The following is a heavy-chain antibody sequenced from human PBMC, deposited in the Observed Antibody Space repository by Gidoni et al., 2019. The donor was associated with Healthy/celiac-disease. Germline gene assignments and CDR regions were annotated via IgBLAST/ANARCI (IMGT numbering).Heavy chain of an antibody. J-gene: IGHJ4*02. Sequence: QVQLLESGGGVVQPGRSLRLSCAASGFTFSTYGMHWVRQAPGKGLEWVALISYDGSNKNYADSVKGRFTISRDNSKNTLYLQMNSLRAEDTAVHYCVKGSDSSGYFALDNWGQGTLVTVSS. CDR1: GFTFSTYG. CDR3: VKGSDSSGYFALDN. D-gene: IGHD3-22*01. V-gene: IGHV3-30*18. CDR2: ISYDGSNK.